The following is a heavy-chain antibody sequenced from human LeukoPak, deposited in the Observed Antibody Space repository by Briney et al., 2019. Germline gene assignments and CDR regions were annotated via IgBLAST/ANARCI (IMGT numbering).Heavy chain of an antibody. J-gene: IGHJ4*02. D-gene: IGHD3-22*01. V-gene: IGHV3-30*18. Sequence: GGSLRLSCAASGFIFSSYGMHWVRQAPGKGLEWVAGISSDESEEFYVGSVKGRFITSRDSSKSMLYLQMNSLRIEDTAVYYCAKGGVSSAYHPVDYWGQGTLATVSS. CDR3: AKGGVSSAYHPVDY. CDR2: ISSDESEE. CDR1: GFIFSSYG.